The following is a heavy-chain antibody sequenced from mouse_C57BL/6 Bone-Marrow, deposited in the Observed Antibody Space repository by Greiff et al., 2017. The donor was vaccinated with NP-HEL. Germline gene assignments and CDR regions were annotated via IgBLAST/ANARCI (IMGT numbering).Heavy chain of an antibody. J-gene: IGHJ4*01. CDR3: ANKRGYYGSSLYAMDY. V-gene: IGHV2-5*01. Sequence: QVQLQQSGPGLVQPSQSLSITCTASGFSLTSYGVHWVRQSPGQGLEWLGVIWRGGSTDYNAAFMSRLSNTKDNSKSQVFFKMNSLQANDTAIYDCANKRGYYGSSLYAMDYWGQGPSVTVSS. CDR2: IWRGGST. D-gene: IGHD1-1*01. CDR1: GFSLTSYG.